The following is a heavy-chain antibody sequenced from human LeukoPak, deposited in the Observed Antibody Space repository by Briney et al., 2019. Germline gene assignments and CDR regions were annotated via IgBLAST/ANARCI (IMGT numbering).Heavy chain of an antibody. D-gene: IGHD6-19*01. J-gene: IGHJ6*02. CDR2: INHSGST. V-gene: IGHV4-34*01. CDR1: GGSFSGYY. Sequence: SETLSLTCAVYGGSFSGYYWSWIRQPPGKGLEWIGEINHSGSTNYNPSLKSRVTISVDTSKNQFSLKLSSVTAADTAVYYCARQGSGWYPYYYYGMDVWGQGTTVTVSS. CDR3: ARQGSGWYPYYYYGMDV.